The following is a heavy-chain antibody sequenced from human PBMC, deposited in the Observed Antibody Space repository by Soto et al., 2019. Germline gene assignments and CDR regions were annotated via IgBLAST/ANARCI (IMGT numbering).Heavy chain of an antibody. CDR2: ISAYNGNT. CDR3: GGVGYYYDSSGWVDY. CDR1: GYTFTSYG. Sequence: QVQLVQSGAEVKKPGASVKVSCKASGYTFTSYGISWVRQAPGQGLEWMGWISAYNGNTNYAQKLQGRVTMTTDTSTSTAYMELRSLRSDDTAVYYCGGVGYYYDSSGWVDYWGQGTLVTVSS. V-gene: IGHV1-18*01. D-gene: IGHD3-22*01. J-gene: IGHJ4*02.